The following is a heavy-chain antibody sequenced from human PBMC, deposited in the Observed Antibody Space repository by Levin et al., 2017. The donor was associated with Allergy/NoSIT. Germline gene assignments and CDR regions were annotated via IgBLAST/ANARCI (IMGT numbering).Heavy chain of an antibody. CDR1: GYTFKNYG. V-gene: IGHV1-18*01. D-gene: IGHD2-2*01. Sequence: GESLKISCKASGYTFKNYGISWVRQAPGQGLEWMGWISTHNGNTNYAQSFQGRVTMTTDTSTSTADMGLRSLISDDTAVYYCARFVVTPVSYFYMDVWGKGTTVTVSS. CDR2: ISTHNGNT. J-gene: IGHJ6*03. CDR3: ARFVVTPVSYFYMDV.